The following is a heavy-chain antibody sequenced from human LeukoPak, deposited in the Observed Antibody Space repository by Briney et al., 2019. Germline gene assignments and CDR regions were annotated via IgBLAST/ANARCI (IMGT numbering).Heavy chain of an antibody. D-gene: IGHD3-22*01. Sequence: GGSLRLSCAASGFTFSSYSMNWVRQAPGKGLEWVSSISSSSSYIYYADSVKGRFTISRDNAKNSLYLQMNSLRAEDTAVYYCARVGPSNYYDSSEYFQHWGQGTLVTVSS. V-gene: IGHV3-21*01. CDR2: ISSSSSYI. J-gene: IGHJ1*01. CDR1: GFTFSSYS. CDR3: ARVGPSNYYDSSEYFQH.